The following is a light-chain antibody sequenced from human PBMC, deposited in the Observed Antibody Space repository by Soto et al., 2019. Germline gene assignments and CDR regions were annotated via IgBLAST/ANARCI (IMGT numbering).Light chain of an antibody. CDR3: QTWGTGIHV. CDR1: SGHSSYA. Sequence: QPVLTQSPSASASLGASVKLTCTLSSGHSSYAIAWHQQQPEKGPRYLMKLNSDGSHSKGDGIPDRFSGSSSGAERYLTISSLQSEDEADYHCQTWGTGIHVFGTGTKVTVL. V-gene: IGLV4-69*01. CDR2: LNSDGSH. J-gene: IGLJ1*01.